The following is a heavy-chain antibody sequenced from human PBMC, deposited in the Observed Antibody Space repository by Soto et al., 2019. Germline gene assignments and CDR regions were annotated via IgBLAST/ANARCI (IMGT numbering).Heavy chain of an antibody. CDR3: ASPYSSSWYANWFDP. Sequence: QVQLQQLGAGLLKPSATLSLTCAVYGGSFSGYYWSWIRQPPGKGLEWIGEINHSGRTNYNPSLKSRVTVSEDTSKIQFSVKVSSVTAADTAVYYCASPYSSSWYANWFDPWGQRTLVTVSS. CDR1: GGSFSGYY. J-gene: IGHJ5*02. CDR2: INHSGRT. D-gene: IGHD6-13*01. V-gene: IGHV4-34*01.